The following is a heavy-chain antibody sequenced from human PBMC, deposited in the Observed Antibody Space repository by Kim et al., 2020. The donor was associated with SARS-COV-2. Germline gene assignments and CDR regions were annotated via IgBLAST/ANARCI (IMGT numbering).Heavy chain of an antibody. D-gene: IGHD6-19*01. Sequence: GGSLRLSCAASGFTFSSYAMSWVRQAPGKGLEWVSAISGSGGSTYYADSVKGRFTISRDNAKNTMYLQMNSLRAEDTAVYYCAKFQLRRDGSSGGYFFGCWGQLTMVTVSS. CDR3: AKFQLRRDGSSGGYFFGC. V-gene: IGHV3-23*01. CDR1: GFTFSSYA. J-gene: IGHJ4*02. CDR2: ISGSGGST.